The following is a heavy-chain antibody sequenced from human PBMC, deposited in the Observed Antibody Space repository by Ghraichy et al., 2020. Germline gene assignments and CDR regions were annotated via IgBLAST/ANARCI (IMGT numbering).Heavy chain of an antibody. D-gene: IGHD6-19*01. CDR2: ISGSGGST. CDR1: GFTFSSYA. J-gene: IGHJ5*02. Sequence: GGSLRLSCAASGFTFSSYAMSWVRQAPGKGLEWVSAISGSGGSTYYADSVKGRFTISRDNSKNTLYLQMNSLRAEATAVYYCAGRGVSGYSSGWPADNWFDPWGQGTLVTVSS. V-gene: IGHV3-23*01. CDR3: AGRGVSGYSSGWPADNWFDP.